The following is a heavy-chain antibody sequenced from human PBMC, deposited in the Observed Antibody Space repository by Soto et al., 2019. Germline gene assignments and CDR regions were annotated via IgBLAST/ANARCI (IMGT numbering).Heavy chain of an antibody. Sequence: ASVKVSCKASGYTFTSYYMHWVRQAPGQGLEWMGIINPSGGSTSYAQKFQGRVTMTRDTSTSTVYMELSSLGSEDTAVYYCARVGSRFLEWLLVDPWGQGTLVTVSS. CDR3: ARVGSRFLEWLLVDP. J-gene: IGHJ5*02. CDR2: INPSGGST. D-gene: IGHD3-3*01. CDR1: GYTFTSYY. V-gene: IGHV1-46*01.